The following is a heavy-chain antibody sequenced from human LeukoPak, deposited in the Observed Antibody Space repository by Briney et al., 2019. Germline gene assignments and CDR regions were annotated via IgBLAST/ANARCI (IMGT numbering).Heavy chain of an antibody. J-gene: IGHJ6*04. CDR3: ARDKRGGYSGYDYSSGMDV. Sequence: GGSLRLSCAASGFTFSSYSMNWVRQAPGKGLEWVLSISSSSSYIYYADSVKGRFTISRDNAKNSLYLQMNSLRAEDTAVYYCARDKRGGYSGYDYSSGMDVWGKGTTVTVSS. D-gene: IGHD5-12*01. V-gene: IGHV3-21*01. CDR1: GFTFSSYS. CDR2: ISSSSSYI.